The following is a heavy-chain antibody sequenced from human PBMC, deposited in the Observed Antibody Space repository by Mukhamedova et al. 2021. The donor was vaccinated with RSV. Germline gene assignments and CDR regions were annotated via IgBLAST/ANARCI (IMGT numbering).Heavy chain of an antibody. J-gene: IGHJ6*03. V-gene: IGHV4-59*01. D-gene: IGHD1-26*01. CDR3: SSVEGATPFYYYYMDV. CDR2: GST. Sequence: GSTNYNPSLKSRVTISVDTSKNQFSLKLSSVTAADTAVYYCSSVEGATPFYYYYMDV.